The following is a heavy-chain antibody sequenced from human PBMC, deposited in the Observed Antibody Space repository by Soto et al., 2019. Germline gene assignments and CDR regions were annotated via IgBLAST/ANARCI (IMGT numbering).Heavy chain of an antibody. D-gene: IGHD2-2*01. Sequence: PSETLSLTCAVYGGSFSGYYWSWIRQPPGEGLEWIGEINHSGSTNYNPSLKSRVTISVDTSKNQFSLKLSSVTAADTAVYYCARGGRECSSTSCYKFDYWGQGTLVTVSS. CDR3: ARGGRECSSTSCYKFDY. CDR1: GGSFSGYY. V-gene: IGHV4-34*01. CDR2: INHSGST. J-gene: IGHJ4*02.